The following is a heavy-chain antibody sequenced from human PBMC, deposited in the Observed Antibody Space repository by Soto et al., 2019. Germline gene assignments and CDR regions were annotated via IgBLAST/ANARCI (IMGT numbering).Heavy chain of an antibody. D-gene: IGHD3-22*01. CDR1: GGSISSGGYS. Sequence: QLQLQESGSGLVKPSQTLSLTCAVSGGSISSGGYSWSWIRQPPGKGLEWIGYIYHSGSTYYNPSLKSRVTISIDRSKNQFSLKLSSVTAADTAVYYCARGTYYYDSSGYYSWFDPWGQGTLVTVSS. V-gene: IGHV4-30-2*01. J-gene: IGHJ5*02. CDR3: ARGTYYYDSSGYYSWFDP. CDR2: IYHSGST.